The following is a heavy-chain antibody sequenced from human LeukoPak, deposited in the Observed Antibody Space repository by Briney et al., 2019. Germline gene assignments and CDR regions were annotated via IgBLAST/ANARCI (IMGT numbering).Heavy chain of an antibody. CDR2: ISSNCNN. J-gene: IGHJ4*02. Sequence: ASVKVSCKASGYTLSCYGTSWVRQAPGQGLEGMGWISSNCNNNYIPKLQARVTMTPDPSTTTVYMELTSLRSDDTAVYYCARDHLASGSYSSGERVHWGQGTLVTVSS. V-gene: IGHV1-18*01. CDR3: ARDHLASGSYSSGERVH. CDR1: GYTLSCYG. D-gene: IGHD3-16*01.